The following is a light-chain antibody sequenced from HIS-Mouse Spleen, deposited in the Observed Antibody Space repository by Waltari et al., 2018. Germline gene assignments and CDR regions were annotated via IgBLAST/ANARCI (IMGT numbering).Light chain of an antibody. CDR3: SSYTSSSTLV. Sequence: QSALTQPASVSGFPGQSITISCTGTSSYVGGYNYASGYQQHPGKAPKLMIYEVSNRPSGVSNRFSGSKSGNTASLTISGLQAEDEADYYCSSYTSSSTLVFGGGTKLTVL. J-gene: IGLJ2*01. CDR1: SSYVGGYNY. CDR2: EVS. V-gene: IGLV2-14*01.